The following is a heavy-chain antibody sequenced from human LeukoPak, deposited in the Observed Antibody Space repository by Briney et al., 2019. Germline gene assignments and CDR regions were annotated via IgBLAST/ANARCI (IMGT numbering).Heavy chain of an antibody. CDR1: GYTFTGYY. CDR2: INPNSGGT. Sequence: ASVRVSCKASGYTFTGYYMHWVRQAPGQGLEWMGWINPNSGGTNYAQKFQGRVTMTRDTSISTAYMELSRLRSDDTAVYYCARAGLLAGEIDYWGQGTLVTVSS. D-gene: IGHD1-14*01. CDR3: ARAGLLAGEIDY. J-gene: IGHJ4*02. V-gene: IGHV1-2*02.